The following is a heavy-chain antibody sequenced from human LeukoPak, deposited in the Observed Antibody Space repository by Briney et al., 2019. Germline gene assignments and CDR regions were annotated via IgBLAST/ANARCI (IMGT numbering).Heavy chain of an antibody. V-gene: IGHV1-69*05. CDR3: AATVIDDSLSLYYMDV. CDR2: IIPIFGTA. J-gene: IGHJ6*03. D-gene: IGHD3-10*01. Sequence: SVKVSCKASGGTFSSYAISWVRQAPGQGLEWMGGIIPIFGTANYAQKFQGRVTITTDESTSTAYMGLSSLRSEDTAVYYCAATVIDDSLSLYYMDVWGKGTTVTVSS. CDR1: GGTFSSYA.